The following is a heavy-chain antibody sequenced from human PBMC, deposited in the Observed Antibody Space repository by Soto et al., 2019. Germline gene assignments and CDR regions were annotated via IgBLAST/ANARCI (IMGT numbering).Heavy chain of an antibody. CDR1: GFTFDDYA. Sequence: GWSLRLSCAASGFTFDDYAMHWVRQAPGKGLEWVSGISWNSGSIGYADSVKGRFTISRDNAKNSLYLQMNSLRAEDTALYYCAKDVYYYDSSGPLGAFDIWGQGTMVTVSS. V-gene: IGHV3-9*01. CDR2: ISWNSGSI. D-gene: IGHD3-22*01. J-gene: IGHJ3*02. CDR3: AKDVYYYDSSGPLGAFDI.